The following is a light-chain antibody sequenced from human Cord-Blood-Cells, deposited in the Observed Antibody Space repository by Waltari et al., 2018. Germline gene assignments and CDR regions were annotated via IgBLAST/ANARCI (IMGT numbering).Light chain of an antibody. CDR2: EVS. V-gene: IGLV2-14*01. Sequence: QSALTQPSPVSGSPGRSIPLTPTETPRHVGGFNYVSWYQQHPGKAPKLMIYEVSNRPSGVSNRFSGSKSGNTASLTISGLQAEDEADYYCSSYTSSSTLEVFGTGTKVTVL. CDR3: SSYTSSSTLEV. J-gene: IGLJ1*01. CDR1: PRHVGGFNY.